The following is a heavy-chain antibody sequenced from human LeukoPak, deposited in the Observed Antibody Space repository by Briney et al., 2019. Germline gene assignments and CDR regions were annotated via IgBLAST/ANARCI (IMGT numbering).Heavy chain of an antibody. V-gene: IGHV1-8*01. CDR2: MNPNSGNT. CDR3: ARGWFGTYAFDY. CDR1: GYTFTSYD. D-gene: IGHD1-26*01. J-gene: IGHJ4*02. Sequence: ASVKVSCKASGYTFTSYDINWVRQATGQGLEWMGWMNPNSGNTGYAQKFQGRVTMTRNTSISTAYMELSSLRSEDTAVYYCARGWFGTYAFDYWGQGTLVTVSS.